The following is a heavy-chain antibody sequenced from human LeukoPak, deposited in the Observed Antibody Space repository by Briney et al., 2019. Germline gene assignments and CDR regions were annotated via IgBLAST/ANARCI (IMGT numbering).Heavy chain of an antibody. CDR3: TIGGVIWRMDV. CDR1: GFTVTSYY. D-gene: IGHD3-10*01. V-gene: IGHV3-66*01. Sequence: GSLRLSSEVSGFTVTSYYMSWVRRAPGEGQEWVSVVYPGGFTDHADSVKGRFTISRDTSKNTVYFQMNHFTAEDTAVYYCTIGGVIWRMDVWGQGTTVAVSS. CDR2: VYPGGFT. J-gene: IGHJ6*02.